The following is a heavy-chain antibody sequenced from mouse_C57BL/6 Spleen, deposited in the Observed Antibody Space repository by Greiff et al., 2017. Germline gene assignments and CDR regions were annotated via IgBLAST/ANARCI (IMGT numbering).Heavy chain of an antibody. Sequence: LQESGAELVRPGASVTLSCKASGYTFTDYEMHWVKQTPVHGLEWIGAIDPETGGTAYNQKFKGKAILTADKSSSTAYMELRSLTSEDSAVYYCTRNYDYERGGAMDYWGQGTSVTVSS. CDR2: IDPETGGT. CDR3: TRNYDYERGGAMDY. CDR1: GYTFTDYE. J-gene: IGHJ4*01. D-gene: IGHD2-4*01. V-gene: IGHV1-15*01.